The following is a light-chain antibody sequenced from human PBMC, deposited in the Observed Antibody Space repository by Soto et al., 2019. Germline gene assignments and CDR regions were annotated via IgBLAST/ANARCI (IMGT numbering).Light chain of an antibody. V-gene: IGLV2-14*01. CDR2: EVS. CDR3: SSYTSSSTLV. J-gene: IGLJ1*01. Sequence: QLVLTQPASVSGSPGQSITISCTGTSSDVGGYNYVSWYQQHPGKAPKLMIYEVSNRPSGVSNRFSGSKSGNTASLTISGLQAADEADYYCSSYTSSSTLVFGTGTKLTVL. CDR1: SSDVGGYNY.